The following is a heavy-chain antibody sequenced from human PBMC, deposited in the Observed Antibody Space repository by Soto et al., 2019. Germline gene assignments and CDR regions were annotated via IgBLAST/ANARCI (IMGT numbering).Heavy chain of an antibody. V-gene: IGHV3-49*03. CDR2: IRSKAYGGTT. Sequence: GGSLRLSCTASGFTFGDYAMSWFRQAPGKGLEWVGFIRSKAYGGTTEYAASVKGRFTISRDDSKSIAYLQMNSLKTEDTAVYYCTRYCSGGSCYSHWFDPWGQGTLVTVSS. CDR3: TRYCSGGSCYSHWFDP. J-gene: IGHJ5*02. D-gene: IGHD2-15*01. CDR1: GFTFGDYA.